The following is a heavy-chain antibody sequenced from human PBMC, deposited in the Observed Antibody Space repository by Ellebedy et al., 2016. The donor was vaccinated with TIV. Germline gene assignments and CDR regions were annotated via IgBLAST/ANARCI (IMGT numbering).Heavy chain of an antibody. CDR2: ISSSSSTI. V-gene: IGHV3-48*02. CDR3: ARDVAGVGDY. J-gene: IGHJ4*02. Sequence: GESLKISCAASGFTFSSYSMNWVRQAPGKGLEWVSYISSSSSTIYHADSVKGRFTISRDNAKNSLYLQMNSLRDEDTAVYYCARDVAGVGDYWGQGTLVTVSS. CDR1: GFTFSSYS.